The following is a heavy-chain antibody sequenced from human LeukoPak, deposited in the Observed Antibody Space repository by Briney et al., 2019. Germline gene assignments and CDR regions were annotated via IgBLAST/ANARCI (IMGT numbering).Heavy chain of an antibody. J-gene: IGHJ5*02. V-gene: IGHV3-21*01. CDR3: AREWAPMPRGWFDP. D-gene: IGHD2-2*01. CDR2: ISSSSSYI. CDR1: GFTFSSYS. Sequence: PGGSLRLSCAASGFTFSSYSMNWVRQAPGKGLEWVSSISSSSSYIYYADSVEGRFTISRDNAKNSLYLQMNSLRAEDTAVYYCAREWAPMPRGWFDPWGQGTLVTVSS.